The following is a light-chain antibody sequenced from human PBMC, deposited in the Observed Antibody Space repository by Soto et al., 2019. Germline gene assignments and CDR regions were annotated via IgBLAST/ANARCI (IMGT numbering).Light chain of an antibody. V-gene: IGKV3-11*01. J-gene: IGKJ4*01. Sequence: EIVLTQSPATLSLSPGERATLSCGASQSVTDFLAWYQQKPGQAPRLLIYDASNRATGVPARFSGSGSGTDFTLTISSLEPEDSAVYYCQQRSGWPPLTFGGGTKVDIK. CDR1: QSVTDF. CDR3: QQRSGWPPLT. CDR2: DAS.